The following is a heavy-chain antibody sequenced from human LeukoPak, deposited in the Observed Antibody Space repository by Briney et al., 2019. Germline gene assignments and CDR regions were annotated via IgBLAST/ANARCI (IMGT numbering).Heavy chain of an antibody. CDR3: ARDLYYYDSSGYPP. Sequence: ASVKVSCKTSGYSFTDYFMHWVRQAPGQGLECMGWMNPRSGGTNYAQKFQGRVTVTRDTSISTAYMELSRLRSDDTAVYYCARDLYYYDSSGYPPWGQGTLVTVSS. D-gene: IGHD3-22*01. V-gene: IGHV1-2*02. CDR1: GYSFTDYF. J-gene: IGHJ4*02. CDR2: MNPRSGGT.